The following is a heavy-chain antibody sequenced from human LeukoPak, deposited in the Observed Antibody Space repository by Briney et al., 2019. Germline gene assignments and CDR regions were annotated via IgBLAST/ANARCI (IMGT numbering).Heavy chain of an antibody. CDR1: GGSISSSSYY. D-gene: IGHD2-2*01. J-gene: IGHJ6*03. Sequence: SETLSLTCTVSGGSISSSSYYWGWIRQPPGKGLEWIVRIYYSGSTYYNPSLKSRVTISVDTSKNQFSLKLSSVPAADTAIYYCARVGNIVVGDYYYMDVWGKGTTVTVSS. CDR2: IYYSGST. V-gene: IGHV4-39*07. CDR3: ARVGNIVVGDYYYMDV.